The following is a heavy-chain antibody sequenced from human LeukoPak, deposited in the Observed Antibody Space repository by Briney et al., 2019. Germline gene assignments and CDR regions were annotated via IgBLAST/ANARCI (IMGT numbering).Heavy chain of an antibody. CDR2: IGKTGDT. CDR1: GFTFSTYD. D-gene: IGHD5-24*01. Sequence: GGSLRLSCAASGFTFSTYDFHWVRQATGKSLEWVSGIGKTGDTYYLGSVKGRFTISRENAKNAVYLQMNNLRVGDTAVYYCARGAGDGFNPWGQGTLVTVSA. CDR3: ARGAGDGFNP. J-gene: IGHJ5*02. V-gene: IGHV3-13*04.